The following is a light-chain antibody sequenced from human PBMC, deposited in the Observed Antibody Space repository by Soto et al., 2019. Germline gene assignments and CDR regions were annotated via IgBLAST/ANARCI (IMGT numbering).Light chain of an antibody. CDR3: SSYTSSSTYV. J-gene: IGLJ1*01. CDR1: SSDVVGYNY. Sequence: QSVLTQPASVSGSPGQSITISGTGTSSDVVGYNYVSWYQQHPGKAPKLMIYEVSNRPSGVSNRFSGSKSGNTASLTISGLQAEDEADYYCSSYTSSSTYVFGTGTKVTVL. CDR2: EVS. V-gene: IGLV2-14*01.